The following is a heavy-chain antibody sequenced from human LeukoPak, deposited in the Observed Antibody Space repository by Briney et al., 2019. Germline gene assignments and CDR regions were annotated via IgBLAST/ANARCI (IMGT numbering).Heavy chain of an antibody. J-gene: IGHJ4*02. CDR1: GGSFSDYY. V-gene: IGHV4-34*01. D-gene: IGHD3-3*01. Sequence: PSETLSLTCVVYGGSFSDYYWSWIRQPPGKGLEWIGEINHSGYTNYNLSLKSRITISVDTSKNQFSLNLSYMTAADTAVYHCARGGSYYDFWSGRAPFTPWGQGTLVTVSS. CDR2: INHSGYT. CDR3: ARGGSYYDFWSGRAPFTP.